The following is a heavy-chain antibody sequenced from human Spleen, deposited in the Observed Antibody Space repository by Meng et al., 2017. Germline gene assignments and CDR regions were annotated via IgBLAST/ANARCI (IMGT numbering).Heavy chain of an antibody. J-gene: IGHJ4*02. CDR1: GGSFTRYY. CDR3: ARLFSQDYFDY. CDR2: INYKGIT. V-gene: IGHV4-34*01. Sequence: SETLSLTCAVSGGSFTRYYWTWIRQPPGKGLEWIGEINYKGITNYNPPLKSRVSMSVDTSKNQFSLKLSSVTAADTAVYYCARLFSQDYFDYWGQGTLVTVSS.